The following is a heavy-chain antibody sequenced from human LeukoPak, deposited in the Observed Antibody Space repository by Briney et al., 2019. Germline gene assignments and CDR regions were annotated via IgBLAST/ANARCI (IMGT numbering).Heavy chain of an antibody. J-gene: IGHJ4*02. D-gene: IGHD3-10*01. CDR3: ARANYYGSKSLDY. CDR1: GGSITSYY. CDR2: ISSSGST. Sequence: SETLSLTCTVSGGSITSYYWSWIRQPAGKGLEWIGRISSSGSTNYNPSLKSRVTISVDASKNQFSLKLSSVTAADTAVYYCARANYYGSKSLDYWGQGSLVTVSS. V-gene: IGHV4-4*07.